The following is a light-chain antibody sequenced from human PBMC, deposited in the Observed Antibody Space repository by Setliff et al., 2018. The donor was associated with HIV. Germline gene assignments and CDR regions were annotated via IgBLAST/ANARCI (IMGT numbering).Light chain of an antibody. CDR3: AAWDDSLNGYV. V-gene: IGLV1-44*01. CDR2: SNS. J-gene: IGLJ1*01. Sequence: QSVLTQPPSASGTPGQRVTISCSGGSSNIETNTVNWYQQLPGAAPKLLIHSNSPRPSGAPDRFSGSKSGTSASLAISGLQSEDEADYYCAAWDDSLNGYVFGTGTKGTVL. CDR1: SSNIETNT.